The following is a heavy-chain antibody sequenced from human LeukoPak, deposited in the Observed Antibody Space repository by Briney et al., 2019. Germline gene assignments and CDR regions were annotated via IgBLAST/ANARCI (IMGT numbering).Heavy chain of an antibody. CDR3: AKDPVLLWFGEGYGMDV. V-gene: IGHV3-30*18. Sequence: GGSLRLSCAPSGFTFSSYGMHWVRQAPGKGLEWVAVISYDGSNKYYADSVKGRFTISRDNSKNTLYLQMNSLRAEDTAVYYCAKDPVLLWFGEGYGMDVWGQGTTVTVSS. CDR1: GFTFSSYG. J-gene: IGHJ6*02. CDR2: ISYDGSNK. D-gene: IGHD3-10*01.